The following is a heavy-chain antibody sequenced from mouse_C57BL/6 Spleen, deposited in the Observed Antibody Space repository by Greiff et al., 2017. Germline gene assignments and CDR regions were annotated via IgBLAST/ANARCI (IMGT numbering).Heavy chain of an antibody. CDR1: GYAFSSSW. Sequence: QVHVKQSGPELVKPGASVKISCKASGYAFSSSWMNWVKQRPGKGLEWIGRIYPGDGDTNYNGKFKGKATLTADKSSSTAYMQLSSLTSEDSAVYFCAGTYYSNSWFAYWGQGTLVTVSA. CDR3: AGTYYSNSWFAY. V-gene: IGHV1-82*01. D-gene: IGHD2-5*01. CDR2: IYPGDGDT. J-gene: IGHJ3*01.